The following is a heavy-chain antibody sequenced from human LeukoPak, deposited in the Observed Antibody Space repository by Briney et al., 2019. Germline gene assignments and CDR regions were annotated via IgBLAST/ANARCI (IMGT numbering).Heavy chain of an antibody. CDR1: GLTFYTYA. CDR3: CTSPSFGSSWYQFNY. Sequence: GGSLRLSCSVSGLTFYTYAMSWVRQAPGKGLEWVSAISGRDGRTYYTDSVKGRFTISRDNSKNALYLQMNSLRAEDTAVYYCCTSPSFGSSWYQFNYWGQGALVIVSS. V-gene: IGHV3-23*01. CDR2: ISGRDGRT. D-gene: IGHD6-13*01. J-gene: IGHJ4*02.